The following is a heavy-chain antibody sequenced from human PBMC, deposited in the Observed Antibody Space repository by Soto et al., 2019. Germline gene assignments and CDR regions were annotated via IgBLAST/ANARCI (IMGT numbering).Heavy chain of an antibody. D-gene: IGHD3-10*01. CDR1: GVSITSGGHL. V-gene: IGHV4-30-2*01. CDR2: SFHNGNT. Sequence: QLQLQESGSGLVKPSQTLSLTCTVSGVSITSGGHLWNWIRQPPGKGLEWIGYSFHNGNTFYNPSFASLVTISVDRSKNQFSLKLTSVTAADTAMYFCARGVNFYGSGSYGSEYWFDPCGRGTLVTVSS. J-gene: IGHJ5*02. CDR3: ARGVNFYGSGSYGSEYWFDP.